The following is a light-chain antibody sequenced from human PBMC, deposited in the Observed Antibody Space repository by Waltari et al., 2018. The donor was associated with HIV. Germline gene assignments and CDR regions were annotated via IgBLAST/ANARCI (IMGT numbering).Light chain of an antibody. CDR3: QSADTTAWV. V-gene: IGLV3-25*03. Sequence: SYDLTQPPSVSVSPGQTARSTCSGDSLPKEYVQWYQQKPGQAPVLLIYKDIKRPSGIPERFSGSTSGTTVTLTISGVQAEDEADYYCQSADTTAWVFGGGTKLTVL. CDR2: KDI. J-gene: IGLJ3*02. CDR1: SLPKEY.